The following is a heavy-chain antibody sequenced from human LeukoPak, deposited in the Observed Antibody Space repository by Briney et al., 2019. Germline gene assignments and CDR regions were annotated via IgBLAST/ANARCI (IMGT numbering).Heavy chain of an antibody. Sequence: SETLSLTCSVSGGSITSSGYYWGWVRQSPEKGLEWIGSKYYSGDTYYSPSLKSRVTISVDTSRNKFALKLNSVTAADTAVYFCARHRLEGDTFDIWGQGTKVTVSS. CDR1: GGSITSSGYY. J-gene: IGHJ3*02. V-gene: IGHV4-39*01. D-gene: IGHD3-3*01. CDR2: KYYSGDT. CDR3: ARHRLEGDTFDI.